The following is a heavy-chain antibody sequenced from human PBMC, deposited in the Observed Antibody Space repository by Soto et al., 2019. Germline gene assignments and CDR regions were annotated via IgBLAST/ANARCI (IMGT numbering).Heavy chain of an antibody. V-gene: IGHV3-30*18. Sequence: QVQLVESGGGVVQPGRSLRLSCAASEFTFSSYAMHWVRQAPGKGLEWVAVISSDGRNKYYADSVKGRFTISRDNSNNTLYLQMNSLRAEDTAVYYCAKVIRRHGILYGVVLWGQGTTVTVSS. CDR1: EFTFSSYA. CDR3: AKVIRRHGILYGVVL. D-gene: IGHD3-16*01. J-gene: IGHJ6*02. CDR2: ISSDGRNK.